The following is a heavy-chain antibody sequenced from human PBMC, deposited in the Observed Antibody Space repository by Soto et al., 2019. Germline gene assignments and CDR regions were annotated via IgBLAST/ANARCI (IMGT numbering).Heavy chain of an antibody. J-gene: IGHJ4*02. CDR3: ARDSSDSSGYYIDS. D-gene: IGHD3-22*01. CDR2: IFHSGIT. V-gene: IGHV4-4*02. CDR1: GGSINGTNW. Sequence: SETLSLTCGVSGGSINGTNWWSWVRQSPEKGLEWIGEIFHSGITNYNPSLKSRVAISVDKSKNQFSLKLRSVAAADTAVYYCARDSSDSSGYYIDSWGQGTLVTVSS.